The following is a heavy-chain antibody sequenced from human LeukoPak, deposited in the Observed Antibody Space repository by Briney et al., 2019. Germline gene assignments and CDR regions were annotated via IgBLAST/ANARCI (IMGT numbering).Heavy chain of an antibody. CDR2: IYHSGST. CDR1: GGSISSGGYY. Sequence: KPSQTLSLTCTVSGGSISSGGYYWSWIRQPPGKGLEWIGYIYHSGSTYYNPSLKSRVTISVDRSKNQFSLKLSSVTAADTAMYYCARGMGTVPDYWGQGTLVTVSS. D-gene: IGHD1/OR15-1a*01. J-gene: IGHJ4*02. CDR3: ARGMGTVPDY. V-gene: IGHV4-30-2*01.